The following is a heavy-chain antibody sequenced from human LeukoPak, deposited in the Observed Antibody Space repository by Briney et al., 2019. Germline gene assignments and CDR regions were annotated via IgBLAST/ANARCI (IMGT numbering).Heavy chain of an antibody. D-gene: IGHD4-11*01. V-gene: IGHV1-2*02. J-gene: IGHJ4*02. CDR1: GYTFTGYY. CDR3: ARATRDARGAAVTDY. CDR2: INPNSGGT. Sequence: ASVKVSCKASGYTFTGYYMHWVRQAPGQGLEWMGWINPNSGGTNYAQKFQGRVTTTRDTSISTAYMELSRLRSDDTAVYYCARATRDARGAAVTDYWGQGTLVTVSS.